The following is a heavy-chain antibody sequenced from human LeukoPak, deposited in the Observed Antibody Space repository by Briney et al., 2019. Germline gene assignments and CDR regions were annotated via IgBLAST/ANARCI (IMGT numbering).Heavy chain of an antibody. J-gene: IGHJ6*02. Sequence: GASVKVSCKASVYTFTGYYMHWVRQAPGQGLEWMGWINPNSGGTNYAQKFQGRVTMTRDTSISTAYMELSRLRSDDTAVYYCARDTVAGRYYYGMDVWGQGTTVTVSS. V-gene: IGHV1-2*02. CDR3: ARDTVAGRYYYGMDV. CDR2: INPNSGGT. CDR1: VYTFTGYY. D-gene: IGHD6-19*01.